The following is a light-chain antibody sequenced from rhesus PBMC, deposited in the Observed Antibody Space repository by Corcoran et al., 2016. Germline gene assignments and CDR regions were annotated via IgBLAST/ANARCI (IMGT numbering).Light chain of an antibody. CDR1: SSEIGGYNY. CDR2: EVS. V-gene: IGLV2-32*02. CDR3: SSYAGSNTYI. J-gene: IGLJ1*01. Sequence: QAALTQPRSVSGSPGQSVTLSCTGTSSEIGGYNYVSCYQQHPGTAPKLMIYEVSKRPSGGSDRFSGSKSGNTASLTISGLQAEDEADYYCSSYAGSNTYIFGAGTRLTVL.